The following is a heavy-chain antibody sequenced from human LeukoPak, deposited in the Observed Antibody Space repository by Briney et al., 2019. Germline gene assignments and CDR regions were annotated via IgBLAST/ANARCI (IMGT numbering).Heavy chain of an antibody. J-gene: IGHJ4*02. CDR2: INXXXXT. CDR1: GXSFSGYY. V-gene: IGHV4-34*01. D-gene: IGHD4-17*01. CDR3: ARGPGSGSTDEPPHMTTVTRNDY. Sequence: SETLSLTCAVYGXSFSGYYWSWIRQPPXXXXXXIGXINXXXXTXXNPSLKSRVTISVDTSKNQFSLKLSSVTAADTAVYYCARGPGSGSTDEPPHMTTVTRNDYWGQGTLVTVSS.